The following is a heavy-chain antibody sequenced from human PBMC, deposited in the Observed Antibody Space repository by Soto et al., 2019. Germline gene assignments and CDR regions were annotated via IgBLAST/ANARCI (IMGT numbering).Heavy chain of an antibody. J-gene: IGHJ3*02. Sequence: QVQLVQSGAEVKKPGSSVKVSCKASGGTFSSYAISWVRQAPGQGLEWMGGIIPIFGTANYAQKFQGRVTITADESTSTAYMELSSLRSEDTAVYYCARHFSDYVWGSYRHTDAFDIWGQGTMVTVSS. V-gene: IGHV1-69*01. CDR1: GGTFSSYA. CDR3: ARHFSDYVWGSYRHTDAFDI. CDR2: IIPIFGTA. D-gene: IGHD3-16*02.